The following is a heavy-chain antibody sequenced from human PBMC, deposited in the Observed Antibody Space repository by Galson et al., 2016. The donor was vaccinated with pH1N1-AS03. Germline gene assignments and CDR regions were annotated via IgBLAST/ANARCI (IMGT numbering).Heavy chain of an antibody. J-gene: IGHJ6*04. D-gene: IGHD1-1*01. CDR1: GFTFTDFA. Sequence: SLRLSCATSGFTFTDFAVSWVRQAPGRGLEWVSATSSSGGSTYYAQSVKGRFTISRDYSKNTVDLQMNSLRAEDTAVYYCAKDRNDYRLHYFSGSDVWGKWTKVIVSS. CDR3: AKDRNDYRLHYFSGSDV. CDR2: TSSSGGST. V-gene: IGHV3-23*01.